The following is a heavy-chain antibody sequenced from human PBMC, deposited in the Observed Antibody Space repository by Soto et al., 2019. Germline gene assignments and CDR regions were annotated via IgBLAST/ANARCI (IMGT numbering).Heavy chain of an antibody. D-gene: IGHD3-22*01. CDR1: GYSFTSYW. V-gene: IGHV5-51*01. CDR2: IYPGDSDT. CDR3: ARPIPDSYDSSGYYFPSPGMDV. J-gene: IGHJ6*02. Sequence: GESLKISCKGSGYSFTSYWIGWVRQMPGKGLEWMGIIYPGDSDTRYSPSFQGQVTISADKSISTAYLQWSSLKASDTAMYYCARPIPDSYDSSGYYFPSPGMDVGGQGTTVT.